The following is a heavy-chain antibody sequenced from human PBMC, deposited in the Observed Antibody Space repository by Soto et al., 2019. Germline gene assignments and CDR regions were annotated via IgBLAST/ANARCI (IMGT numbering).Heavy chain of an antibody. CDR2: IFSSGST. CDR1: GGYISSYY. Sequence: KSSETLSLTCSVSGGYISSYYWSWIRQPAGKGLEWIGRIFSSGSTHYNPSLKSRVTMSVDTSKNQISLRLTSVTAADTAVYYCARERGVGGSTGDYDQWGQGTLVTVSS. CDR3: ARERGVGGSTGDYDQ. J-gene: IGHJ4*02. D-gene: IGHD5-12*01. V-gene: IGHV4-4*07.